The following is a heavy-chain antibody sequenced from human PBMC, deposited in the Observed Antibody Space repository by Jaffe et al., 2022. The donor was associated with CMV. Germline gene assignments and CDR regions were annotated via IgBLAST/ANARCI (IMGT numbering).Heavy chain of an antibody. CDR1: GFTFDDYA. Sequence: EVQLVESGGGLVQPGRSLRLSCAASGFTFDDYAMHWVRQAPGKGLEWVSGISWNSGSIGYADSVKGRFTISRDNAKNSLYLQMNSLRAEDTALYYCAKDTPFNSPFHFWSGYHLGPYGMDVWGQGTTVTVSS. V-gene: IGHV3-9*01. D-gene: IGHD3-3*02. CDR2: ISWNSGSI. CDR3: AKDTPFNSPFHFWSGYHLGPYGMDV. J-gene: IGHJ6*02.